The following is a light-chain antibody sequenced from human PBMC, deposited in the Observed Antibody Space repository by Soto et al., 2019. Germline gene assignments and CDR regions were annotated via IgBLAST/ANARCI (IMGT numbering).Light chain of an antibody. CDR3: QQYSNWPLLT. Sequence: EIVMTQSPANLSVSPGERATLSCRASQSVSSNLAWYQQKPGQAPRLLIYGASTRATGIPARFSGSGSGTEFTLTISSLQSEDFAVYYCQQYSNWPLLTFGGGTKVDIK. J-gene: IGKJ4*01. CDR2: GAS. CDR1: QSVSSN. V-gene: IGKV3-15*01.